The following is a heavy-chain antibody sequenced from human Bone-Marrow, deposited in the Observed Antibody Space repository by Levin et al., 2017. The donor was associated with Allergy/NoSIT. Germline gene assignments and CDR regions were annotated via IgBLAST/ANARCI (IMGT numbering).Heavy chain of an antibody. CDR1: GGSISSGGYH. J-gene: IGHJ4*02. Sequence: LRLSCTVSGGSISSGGYHRSWIRQHAGTGLEWIGYIYYSGSTYYNPSLKSRAMISLDTSKNQFSLKVTSATAADAAVYYCAREDGSTFDSWGQGTLVTVSS. V-gene: IGHV4-31*03. CDR3: AREDGSTFDS. CDR2: IYYSGST. D-gene: IGHD5-24*01.